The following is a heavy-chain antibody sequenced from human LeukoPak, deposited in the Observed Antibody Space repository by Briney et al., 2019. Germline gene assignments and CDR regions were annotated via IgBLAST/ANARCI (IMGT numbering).Heavy chain of an antibody. CDR3: ARTSGSLYYYGSGSYYGY. CDR2: ISSSSSYT. Sequence: GGSLRLSCAASGFTFSDYYMSWIRQAPGKGLEWVSYISSSSSYTNYADSVKGRFTISGDNAKNSLYLQMNSLRAEDTAVYYCARTSGSLYYYGSGSYYGYWGQGTLVTVSS. D-gene: IGHD3-10*01. J-gene: IGHJ4*02. CDR1: GFTFSDYY. V-gene: IGHV3-11*06.